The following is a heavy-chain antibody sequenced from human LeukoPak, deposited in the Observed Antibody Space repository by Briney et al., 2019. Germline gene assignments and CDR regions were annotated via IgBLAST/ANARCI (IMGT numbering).Heavy chain of an antibody. V-gene: IGHV4-30-4*08. J-gene: IGHJ2*01. CDR2: IYYSGST. CDR3: ARARCATVTTSRYWYFDL. D-gene: IGHD1/OR15-1a*01. Sequence: PSQTLSLTCTVSGGSISSGDYYWSWIRQPPGKGLEWIGYIYYSGSTYYNPSLKSRVSISVDTSKNQFSLKLSSVTAADTAVYYCARARCATVTTSRYWYFDLWGRGTLVAVSS. CDR1: GGSISSGDYY.